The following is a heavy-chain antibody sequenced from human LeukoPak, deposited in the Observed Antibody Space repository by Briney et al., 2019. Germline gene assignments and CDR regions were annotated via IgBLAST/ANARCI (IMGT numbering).Heavy chain of an antibody. D-gene: IGHD3-22*01. V-gene: IGHV4-34*01. CDR1: GESSFSNYY. CDR2: INHSGYT. Sequence: PSETLSLTCAVYGESSFSNYYWSWIRQTPGGALEWIGEINHSGYTNYNPSLKSRVTPSIDTSKNQFSLRLNSVTAADTAVHYCSRQVVGNDYWGQGTLVTVSS. J-gene: IGHJ4*02. CDR3: SRQVVGNDY.